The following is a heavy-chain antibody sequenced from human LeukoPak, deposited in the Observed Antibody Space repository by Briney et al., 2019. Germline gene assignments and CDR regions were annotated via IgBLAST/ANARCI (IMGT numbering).Heavy chain of an antibody. Sequence: PSETLSLTCAVSGAPISSNNWWWSWVRQPPGKGLEWIGEIYHSGSTNYSPSLKSRVTISLDTSKSQFSLKLGSVTAADTAVYYCARDGGNWFDPWGQGTLVTVSS. CDR2: IYHSGST. CDR3: ARDGGNWFDP. J-gene: IGHJ5*02. V-gene: IGHV4-4*02. D-gene: IGHD3-3*01. CDR1: GAPISSNNW.